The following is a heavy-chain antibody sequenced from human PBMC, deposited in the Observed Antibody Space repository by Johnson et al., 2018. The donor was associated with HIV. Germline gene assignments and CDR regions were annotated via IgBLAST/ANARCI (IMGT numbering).Heavy chain of an antibody. J-gene: IGHJ3*02. CDR2: ISYDGSNK. V-gene: IGHV3-30*04. D-gene: IGHD3-16*01. CDR3: ARGGKDHAFDI. Sequence: QMQLVESGGGVVQPGRSLRLSCAASGFTFSSYAMHWVRQAPGKGLEWVAVISYDGSNKNYADSVKGRFTISRDNPKNTLYLQMNRLIAEDTAVYYCARGGKDHAFDIWGQGTMVTVSS. CDR1: GFTFSSYA.